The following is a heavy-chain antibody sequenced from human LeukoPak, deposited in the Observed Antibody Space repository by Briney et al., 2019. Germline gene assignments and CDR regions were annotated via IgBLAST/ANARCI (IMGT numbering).Heavy chain of an antibody. J-gene: IGHJ4*02. CDR3: ARDRVTMVRGASQAVDY. D-gene: IGHD3-10*01. CDR1: GFTFSDYY. CDR2: ISSSGSTI. V-gene: IGHV3-11*01. Sequence: GGSLRLSCAASGFTFSDYYMSWIRQAPGKGLEWVSYISSSGSTIYYADSVKGRFTISRDNAKNSLYLQMNSLRAEDTAVYYCARDRVTMVRGASQAVDYWGQGTLVTFSS.